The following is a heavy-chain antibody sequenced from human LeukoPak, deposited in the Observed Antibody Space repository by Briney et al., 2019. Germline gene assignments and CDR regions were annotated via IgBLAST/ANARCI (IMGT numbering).Heavy chain of an antibody. CDR1: GFTFSSYS. CDR3: ARYQRPNIVATTQYYYYGMDV. Sequence: KPGGSLRLSCAASGFTFSSYSMNWVRQAPGKGLDLDSFISNSSSYIYYADSVKARFNNSRDNAKNYLYLQMNSLRAEDTAVYYCARYQRPNIVATTQYYYYGMDVWGQGTTVTVSS. V-gene: IGHV3-21*01. CDR2: ISNSSSYI. D-gene: IGHD5-12*01. J-gene: IGHJ6*02.